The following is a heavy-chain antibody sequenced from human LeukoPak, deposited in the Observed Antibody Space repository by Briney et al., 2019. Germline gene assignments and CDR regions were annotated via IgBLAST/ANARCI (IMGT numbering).Heavy chain of an antibody. J-gene: IGHJ4*02. V-gene: IGHV4-4*07. D-gene: IGHD1-26*01. Sequence: PSETLSLTCTASGGSISNHYWSWIRQPAGKALEWVWRIYSSGSTDYNSSLKSRVTISVDTSKSQLSLNLSSVTAADTAVYYCAHGRNSGSYSENWGQGIPVFVSS. CDR2: IYSSGST. CDR1: GGSISNHY. CDR3: AHGRNSGSYSEN.